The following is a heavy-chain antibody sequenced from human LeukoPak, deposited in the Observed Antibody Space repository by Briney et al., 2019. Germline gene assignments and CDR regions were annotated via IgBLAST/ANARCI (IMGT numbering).Heavy chain of an antibody. D-gene: IGHD3-10*01. V-gene: IGHV3-64*04. CDR3: AKGAYYHGSGRYFDY. CDR1: GFTFSMSA. CDR2: ISSNGGST. J-gene: IGHJ4*02. Sequence: PGGSLRLSCSASGFTFSMSAMHWVRQGPGKGLQYVSAISSNGGSTYYADSVKGRFTMSRDNSKNTLYLQMNSLRAEDTAVYYCAKGAYYHGSGRYFDYWGQGTLVTVSS.